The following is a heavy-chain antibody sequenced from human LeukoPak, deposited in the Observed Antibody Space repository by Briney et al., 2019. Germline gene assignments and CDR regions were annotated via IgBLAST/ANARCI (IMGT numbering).Heavy chain of an antibody. CDR3: ARTSISAAGTGRSFDY. Sequence: GRSLRLSCAASGFTYSSYAMSGVPQAPGKGLEWVSAISGSGGSTHYADSVKGRFTISRDNSKNTLYLQMNSLRAEDTAVYYCARTSISAAGTGRSFDYWGQGTLVTVSS. CDR1: GFTYSSYA. V-gene: IGHV3-23*01. CDR2: ISGSGGST. J-gene: IGHJ4*02. D-gene: IGHD6-13*01.